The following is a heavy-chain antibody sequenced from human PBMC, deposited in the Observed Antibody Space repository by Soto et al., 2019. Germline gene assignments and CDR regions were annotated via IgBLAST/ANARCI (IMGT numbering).Heavy chain of an antibody. J-gene: IGHJ4*02. Sequence: GGSLRLSCAASGFTFTSYSMNWVRQAPGKGLEWVSHIKSSNSAAYYADFVMGRFTVSRDNAKNSLYLQMNSLRAEDTAVYYCARDQDYAFDYWGQGTLVTVSS. CDR2: IKSSNSAA. V-gene: IGHV3-48*01. CDR1: GFTFTSYS. D-gene: IGHD4-17*01. CDR3: ARDQDYAFDY.